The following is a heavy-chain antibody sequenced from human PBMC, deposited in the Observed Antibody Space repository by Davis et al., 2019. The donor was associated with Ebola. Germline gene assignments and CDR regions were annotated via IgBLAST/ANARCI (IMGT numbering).Heavy chain of an antibody. V-gene: IGHV4-34*01. CDR1: GGSFSDYF. CDR2: INHTGST. J-gene: IGHJ6*02. D-gene: IGHD1-26*01. CDR3: ARGISGSYLLYYFGMDV. Sequence: MPSETLSLTCAVYGGSFSDYFWSWIRQPPGKGLEWIGEINHTGSTNYNPSLKSRVTISVDTSKNQFSLKLSSVTAADTAVYYCARGISGSYLLYYFGMDVWGQGTTVTVSS.